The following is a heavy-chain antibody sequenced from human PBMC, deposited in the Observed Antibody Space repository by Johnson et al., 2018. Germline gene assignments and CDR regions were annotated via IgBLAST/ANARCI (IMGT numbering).Heavy chain of an antibody. J-gene: IGHJ6*03. Sequence: VQLQESGGGLVKPGGSLRLSCAASGFSLSSYTLTWVRQAPGKGLEWVSSISSTSSNIYYADSLKGRFTISRDNTKSSLYLQMNSLRAEDTAVYYCAREGYYFLTDSSDSYSYYDYLDVWGKGTPVTVSS. D-gene: IGHD3-9*01. CDR3: AREGYYFLTDSSDSYSYYDYLDV. V-gene: IGHV3-21*06. CDR1: GFSLSSYT. CDR2: ISSTSSNI.